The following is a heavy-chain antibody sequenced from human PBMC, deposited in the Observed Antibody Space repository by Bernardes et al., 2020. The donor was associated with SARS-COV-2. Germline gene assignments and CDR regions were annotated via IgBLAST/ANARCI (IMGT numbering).Heavy chain of an antibody. CDR2: INTDGSST. Sequence: GGSLRLSCTASGFTFSSHWMHWVRQAPGTGLLWVARINTDGSSTNYADSVKGRFTISRDNGKNTVYLQMDGLRAEDTAVYFCVRGGTSVRTTFHWGQGTLV. V-gene: IGHV3-74*01. J-gene: IGHJ4*02. CDR3: VRGGTSVRTTFH. D-gene: IGHD6-19*01. CDR1: GFTFSSHW.